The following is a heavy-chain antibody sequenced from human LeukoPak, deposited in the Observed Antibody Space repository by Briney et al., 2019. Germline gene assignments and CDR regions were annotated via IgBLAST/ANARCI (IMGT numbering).Heavy chain of an antibody. Sequence: PSETLSLTCTVSGGSISGSDYYWGWVRQPPGKGLEWIGSFYHSGSTYYNSSLKSRLTISVDTSKNQFSLKLSSVTAADTAVYYCAGQHPGGYYYGSGSTRFDYWGQGTLVTVSS. CDR1: GGSISGSDYY. J-gene: IGHJ4*02. D-gene: IGHD3-10*01. V-gene: IGHV4-39*01. CDR3: AGQHPGGYYYGSGSTRFDY. CDR2: FYHSGST.